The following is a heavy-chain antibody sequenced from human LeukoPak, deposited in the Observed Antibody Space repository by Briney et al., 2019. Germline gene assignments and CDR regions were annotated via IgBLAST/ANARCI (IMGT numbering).Heavy chain of an antibody. CDR2: IIPILGIA. V-gene: IGHV1-69*04. J-gene: IGHJ3*02. CDR3: ARETYDSSGSTMGDAFDI. Sequence: SVKVSCKASGGTFSSYTISWVRQAPGQGLEWMGRIIPILGIANYAQKLQGRVTITADKSTSTAYMELSSLRSEDTAVYYCARETYDSSGSTMGDAFDIWGQVTMVTVSS. D-gene: IGHD3-22*01. CDR1: GGTFSSYT.